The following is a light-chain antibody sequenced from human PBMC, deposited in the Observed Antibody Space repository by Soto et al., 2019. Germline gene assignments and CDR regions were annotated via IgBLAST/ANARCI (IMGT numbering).Light chain of an antibody. CDR3: QQYNNWAPWT. J-gene: IGKJ1*01. CDR1: QSVSSN. Sequence: EIVMTQSPATLSVSPGERATLSCRASQSVSSNLAWYQQNPCQAPRRLIYGASTRGTGIPARFSGSGSGTECTRTISSLQSEDCAVYYCQQYNNWAPWTFGQGNKGEIK. CDR2: GAS. V-gene: IGKV3-15*01.